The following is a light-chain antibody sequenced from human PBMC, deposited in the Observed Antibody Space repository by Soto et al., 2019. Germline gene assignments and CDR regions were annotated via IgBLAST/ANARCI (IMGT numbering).Light chain of an antibody. J-gene: IGLJ1*01. CDR2: DVS. CDR1: SSDVGGYNY. Sequence: QSALTQPASVSGSPGQSITISCTGTSSDVGGYNYVSWYQQHPGKAPKLMIYDVSNRPSGVSNRFSGSKSGNTASLTISGLQAADEADYYCSSYTSSSTLLYVFRTGTKVTVL. V-gene: IGLV2-14*01. CDR3: SSYTSSSTLLYV.